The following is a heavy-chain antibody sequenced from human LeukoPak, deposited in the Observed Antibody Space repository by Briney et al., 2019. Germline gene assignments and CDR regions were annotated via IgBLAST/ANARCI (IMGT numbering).Heavy chain of an antibody. J-gene: IGHJ6*03. CDR2: IIPIFGTA. D-gene: IGHD2-2*01. CDR1: GGTFSSYA. Sequence: SVKVSCKASGGTFSSYAISWVRQAPGQGLEWMGRIIPIFGTANYAQKFQGRVTITADESTSTAYMELSSLRSEDTAVYYCARTGDIVVVPAAIPRYYYYYYMDVWGKGTTVTVSS. V-gene: IGHV1-69*13. CDR3: ARTGDIVVVPAAIPRYYYYYYMDV.